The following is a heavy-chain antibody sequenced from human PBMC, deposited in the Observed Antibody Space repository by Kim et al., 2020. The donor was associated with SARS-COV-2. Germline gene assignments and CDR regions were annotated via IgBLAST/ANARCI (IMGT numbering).Heavy chain of an antibody. CDR1: GYTFTNYA. J-gene: IGHJ6*02. CDR3: AREDSGGSYYHGMDV. D-gene: IGHD1-26*01. Sequence: ASVKVSCKASGYTFTNYAINWVRQAPGQGLEWMGWINTNTGNPTYAQGFTGRFVFSLDTSVSMAYVQINSLKAEDTAVYFCAREDSGGSYYHGMDVWGQGTTVTVSS. V-gene: IGHV7-4-1*04. CDR2: INTNTGNP.